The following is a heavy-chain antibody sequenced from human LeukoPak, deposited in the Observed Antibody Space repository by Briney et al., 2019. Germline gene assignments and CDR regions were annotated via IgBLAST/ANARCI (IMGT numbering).Heavy chain of an antibody. D-gene: IGHD2-2*01. J-gene: IGHJ5*02. CDR2: ISDGGAAT. V-gene: IGHV3-23*01. CDR3: ARVPCSSTSCNGWFDP. Sequence: TGGSLRLSCAASGFTFSNYAMTWVRQAPGKGLEWVSTISDGGAATYYADSVKGRFTISRDNAKNTLYLQMNSLRAEDTAVYYCARVPCSSTSCNGWFDPWGQGTLVTVSS. CDR1: GFTFSNYA.